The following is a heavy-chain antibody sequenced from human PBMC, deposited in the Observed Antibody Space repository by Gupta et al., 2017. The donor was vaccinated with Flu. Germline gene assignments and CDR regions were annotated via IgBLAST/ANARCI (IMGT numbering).Heavy chain of an antibody. CDR3: ARASGAYCGGDCYSSADAFDI. CDR2: INPNSGGT. J-gene: IGHJ3*02. Sequence: QMQLVQSGAEVKKPGASVKVSCKASGYTFTGYYMHWVRQAPGQGLEWMGWINPNSGGTNYAQKFQGWVTMTRDTSISTAYMELSRLRSDDTAVYYCARASGAYCGGDCYSSADAFDIWGQGTMVTVSS. CDR1: GYTFTGYY. V-gene: IGHV1-2*04. D-gene: IGHD2-21*02.